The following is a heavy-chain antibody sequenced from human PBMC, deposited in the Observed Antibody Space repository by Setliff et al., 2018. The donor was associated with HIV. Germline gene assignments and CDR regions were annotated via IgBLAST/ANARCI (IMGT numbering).Heavy chain of an antibody. CDR2: ISYSGTT. CDR3: ARDSRSSIAPYNFDY. J-gene: IGHJ4*02. CDR1: GGSISTYY. Sequence: PSETLSLTCTASGGSISTYYWNWIRQPPGKGLEWIGYISYSGTTNYNPSLKSRVTISVDTSKNQFSLKVSSVTAADTAVYYCARDSRSSIAPYNFDYWGQGTVVTVSS. V-gene: IGHV4-59*12. D-gene: IGHD6-6*01.